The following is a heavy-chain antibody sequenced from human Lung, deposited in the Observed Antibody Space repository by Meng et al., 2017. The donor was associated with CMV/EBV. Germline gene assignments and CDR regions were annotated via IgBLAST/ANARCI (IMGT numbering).Heavy chain of an antibody. CDR2: IRMDESDK. D-gene: IGHD1-14*01. J-gene: IGHJ4*02. Sequence: GGSLRLSCAASGFSFTEYGMHWVRQTPDKGLEWVAFIRMDESDKFYGDSVKGRFTISRDRSRKSLYLQMNSLRTDDTAVYDCAKDDPEVAKWGQGTLVTVSS. CDR1: GFSFTEYG. V-gene: IGHV3-30*02. CDR3: AKDDPEVAK.